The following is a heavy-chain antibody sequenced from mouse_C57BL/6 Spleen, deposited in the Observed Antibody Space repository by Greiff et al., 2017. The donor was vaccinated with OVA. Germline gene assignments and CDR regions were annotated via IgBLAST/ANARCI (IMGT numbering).Heavy chain of an antibody. CDR1: GYTFTSYW. CDR3: AGTYYCGSRGYYAMDY. J-gene: IGHJ4*01. CDR2: IDPSDSYT. V-gene: IGHV1-59*01. Sequence: QVQLQQPGAELVRPGTSVKLSCKASGYTFTSYWMHWVKQRPGQGLEWIGVIDPSDSYTNYNQKFKGKATLTVDTSSSTAYMQLSSLTSEDSAVYYGAGTYYCGSRGYYAMDYWGQGPSVTVSS. D-gene: IGHD1-1*01.